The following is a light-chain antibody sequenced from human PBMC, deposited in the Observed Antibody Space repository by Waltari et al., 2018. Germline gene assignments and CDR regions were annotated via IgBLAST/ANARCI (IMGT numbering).Light chain of an antibody. CDR1: SLRSYY. V-gene: IGLV3-19*01. Sequence: SSQLTQDPAVSMALGQTVRITGQGASLRSYYAIWYQQKPGQAPVLVIYGKTTRPSGIPDRFSGSSSGNTASLTLTGAQAEDEADYYCNSRDSSGNRVFGGGTKLTVL. CDR3: NSRDSSGNRV. J-gene: IGLJ3*02. CDR2: GKT.